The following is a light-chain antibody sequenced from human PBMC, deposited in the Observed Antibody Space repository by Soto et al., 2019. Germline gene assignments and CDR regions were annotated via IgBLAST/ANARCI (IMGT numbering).Light chain of an antibody. V-gene: IGKV3D-7*01. J-gene: IGKJ1*01. CDR1: QSVSNNY. CDR3: LQHKSYPWT. Sequence: EIVLTQSPGTLSLSPGERATLSCRASQSVSNNYLAWYQQKPGQAPRLLIYGASTRATGIPARFSGSGSGTEFTLTISSLQPEDFATYYCLQHKSYPWTFGQGTKVDIK. CDR2: GAS.